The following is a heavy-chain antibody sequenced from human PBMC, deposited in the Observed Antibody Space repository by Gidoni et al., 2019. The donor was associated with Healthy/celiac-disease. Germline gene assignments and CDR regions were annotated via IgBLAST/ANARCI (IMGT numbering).Heavy chain of an antibody. Sequence: EVQLLESGGGLVQPGGSLRLSCAASGFTFSSYAMSWVRQAPGKGLEWVSAISGSGGSTYYADSVKGRFTISRDNSKNTLYLQMNSLRAEDTAVYYCAKVDPRGYSGYDSPGPFDYWGQGTLVTVSS. CDR3: AKVDPRGYSGYDSPGPFDY. CDR2: ISGSGGST. V-gene: IGHV3-23*01. CDR1: GFTFSSYA. J-gene: IGHJ4*02. D-gene: IGHD5-12*01.